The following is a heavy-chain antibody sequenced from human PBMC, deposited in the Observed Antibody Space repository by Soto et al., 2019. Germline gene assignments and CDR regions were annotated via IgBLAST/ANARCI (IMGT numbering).Heavy chain of an antibody. Sequence: GGSLRLSCAASGFTFSSYSMNWVRQAPGKGLEWVSHISSSSSTIYYADSVKGRFTISRDDSKKTAYLQMNSLESEDTAVYYCSRDDSDWFFNWGRGTLVTVSS. CDR3: SRDDSDWFFN. J-gene: IGHJ4*02. CDR1: GFTFSSYS. V-gene: IGHV3-48*01. D-gene: IGHD3-9*01. CDR2: ISSSSSTI.